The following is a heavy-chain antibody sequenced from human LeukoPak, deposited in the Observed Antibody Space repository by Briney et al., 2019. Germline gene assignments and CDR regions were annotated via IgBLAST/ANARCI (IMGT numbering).Heavy chain of an antibody. CDR2: IYYSGST. CDR3: ARQTRMPYYYGSGSFRGWFDP. V-gene: IGHV4-39*01. J-gene: IGHJ5*02. CDR1: GGSISSSSYY. Sequence: SETLSLTCTVSGGSISSSSYYWGWIRQPPGKGLEWIGSIYYSGSTYYNPSLKSRVTISVDTSKNQFSLKLSSVTAADTAVYYCARQTRMPYYYGSGSFRGWFDPWGQGTLVTVSS. D-gene: IGHD3-10*01.